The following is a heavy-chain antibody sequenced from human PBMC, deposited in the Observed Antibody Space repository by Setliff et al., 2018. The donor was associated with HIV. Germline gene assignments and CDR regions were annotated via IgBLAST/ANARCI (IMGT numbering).Heavy chain of an antibody. CDR2: ISYSTGYI. J-gene: IGHJ4*02. V-gene: IGHV3-21*01. Sequence: SGGSLRLSCAASHFTFSTYAMNWVRQAPGKGLEWVSSISYSTGYIYYADSVKGRFTISRDNSKNTLNLQMNTLRAEDTAMYYCAKVGREYNGYDLTFDSWGQGTLVTVSS. CDR3: AKVGREYNGYDLTFDS. CDR1: HFTFSTYA. D-gene: IGHD5-12*01.